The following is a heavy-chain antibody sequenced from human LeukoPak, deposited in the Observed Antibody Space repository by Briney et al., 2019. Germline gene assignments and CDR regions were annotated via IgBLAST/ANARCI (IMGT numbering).Heavy chain of an antibody. D-gene: IGHD5-24*01. J-gene: IGHJ5*02. CDR1: GFTFSSYG. CDR2: ISGSGGST. V-gene: IGHV3-23*01. Sequence: GGSLRLSCAASGFTFSSYGMSWVRQTPGKGLEWVSTISGSGGSTYFADSVKGRFTISRDNSRNTLYLQMNSLRAEDTAVYYCAKGPFVMATIKEYWFDPWGQGTLVTVSS. CDR3: AKGPFVMATIKEYWFDP.